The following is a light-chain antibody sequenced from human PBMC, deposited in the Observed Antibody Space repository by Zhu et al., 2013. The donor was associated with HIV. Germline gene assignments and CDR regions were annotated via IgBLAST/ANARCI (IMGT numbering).Light chain of an antibody. J-gene: IGLJ1*01. V-gene: IGLV3-21*04. Sequence: SYELTQPPSVSVAPGKTARITCGENNIGSNSVHWYQEKPGQAPVLVIYDDSDRPSGIPVRFSGSNSGNTATLTISRVEAGDEADYYCQVWDSSSEHYVFGSGTKVTV. CDR2: DDS. CDR1: NIGSNS. CDR3: QVWDSSSEHYV.